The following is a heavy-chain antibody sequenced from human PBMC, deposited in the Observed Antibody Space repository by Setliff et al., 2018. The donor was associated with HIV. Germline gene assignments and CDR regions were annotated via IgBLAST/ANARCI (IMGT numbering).Heavy chain of an antibody. J-gene: IGHJ3*02. CDR3: AITSRGYSLQRGGAFDI. V-gene: IGHV1-69*05. CDR1: GDTFATYV. Sequence: SVKVSCKGSGDTFATYVVSWVRQAPGQGLEWMGGRSPIFSTTNYAQKFQGRVTITTDESTSRAYMELSSLRSEDTAVYYCAITSRGYSLQRGGAFDIWGQGTLVTVS. CDR2: RSPIFSTT. D-gene: IGHD3-22*01.